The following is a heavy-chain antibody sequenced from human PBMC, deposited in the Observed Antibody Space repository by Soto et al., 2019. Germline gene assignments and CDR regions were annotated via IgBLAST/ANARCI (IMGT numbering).Heavy chain of an antibody. CDR3: ARPQNDILTASYTNWFDP. CDR2: ISAYNGNT. V-gene: IGHV1-18*01. CDR1: GYTFTNYG. J-gene: IGHJ5*02. D-gene: IGHD3-9*01. Sequence: QVQLVQSGAEVKKPGASVKVSCKASGYTFTNYGISWVRQAPGQGLEWMGWISAYNGNTDHAQKYQGRVTMTTDTSTSSAYMELRSLRSDDTAVYYCARPQNDILTASYTNWFDPWGQGTLVTVSS.